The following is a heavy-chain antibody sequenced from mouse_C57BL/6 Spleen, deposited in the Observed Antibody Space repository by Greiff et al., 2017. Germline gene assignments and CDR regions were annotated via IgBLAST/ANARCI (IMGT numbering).Heavy chain of an antibody. CDR1: GYTFPSYW. V-gene: IGHV1-53*01. J-gene: IGHJ2*01. D-gene: IGHD2-5*01. CDR3: SRSNPPYYFDY. Sequence: QVQLQQPGTKLVKPGASVKLSCKASGYTFPSYWMHWVKQRPGQGLEWIGNINPSNGGTNYNEKFKSKATLTVDKSSSTAYMQLSSLTSEDSEVYYCSRSNPPYYFDYWGQGTTLTVSS. CDR2: INPSNGGT.